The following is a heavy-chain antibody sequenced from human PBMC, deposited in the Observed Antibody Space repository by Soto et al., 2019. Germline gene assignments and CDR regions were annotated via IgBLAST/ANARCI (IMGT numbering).Heavy chain of an antibody. V-gene: IGHV4-59*08. Sequence: SETLSLTCTVSGGSISSYYWSWIRQPPGKGLEWIGYIYYSGSTNYNPSLKSRVTISVDTSKNPFSLKLSSVTAADTAVNYWARNYLGYCSSTSCYDYYYYYMDVWGKGTTVTVSS. CDR1: GGSISSYY. J-gene: IGHJ6*03. D-gene: IGHD2-2*01. CDR3: ARNYLGYCSSTSCYDYYYYYMDV. CDR2: IYYSGST.